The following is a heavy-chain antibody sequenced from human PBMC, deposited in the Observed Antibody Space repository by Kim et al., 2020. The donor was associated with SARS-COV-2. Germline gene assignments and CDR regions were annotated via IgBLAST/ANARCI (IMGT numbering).Heavy chain of an antibody. Sequence: ASVKVSCKASGYTFTSYGISWVRQAPGQGLEWMGWISAYNGNTNYAQKLQGRVTMTTDTSTSTAYMELRSLRSDDTAVYYCARTELGLGYYYYGMDVWGQGTTVTVSS. CDR3: ARTELGLGYYYYGMDV. J-gene: IGHJ6*02. D-gene: IGHD3-16*01. CDR1: GYTFTSYG. V-gene: IGHV1-18*01. CDR2: ISAYNGNT.